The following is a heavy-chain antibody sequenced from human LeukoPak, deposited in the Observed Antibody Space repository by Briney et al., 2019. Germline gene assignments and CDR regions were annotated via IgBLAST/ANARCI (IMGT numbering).Heavy chain of an antibody. Sequence: GGSLRLSCAASEFAFSNFAMSWVRQAPGKGLEWVSYIRGGGAVTHYADSVKGRFTISRDNSKNTLYLQMNSLRAEDTAVYYCARDAPRHLVVITDTLDYWGQGTLVTVSS. CDR1: EFAFSNFA. J-gene: IGHJ4*02. CDR3: ARDAPRHLVVITDTLDY. D-gene: IGHD3-22*01. V-gene: IGHV3-23*01. CDR2: IRGGGAVT.